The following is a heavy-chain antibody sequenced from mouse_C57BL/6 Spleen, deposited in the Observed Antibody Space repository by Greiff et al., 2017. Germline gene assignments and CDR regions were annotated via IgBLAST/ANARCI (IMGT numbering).Heavy chain of an antibody. CDR3: AKSYDGYYPAWFAY. J-gene: IGHJ3*01. CDR2: IFPGSGST. V-gene: IGHV1-56*01. D-gene: IGHD2-3*01. Sequence: QVQLQQSGPELVRPGASVKISCKAPGYTFTSHWMQWVRQRPGQGLEWIGEIFPGSGSTYYNEKFKGKATLTVDTSSSTAYMQLSSLTSEDSAVYFCAKSYDGYYPAWFAYWGQGTLVTVSA. CDR1: GYTFTSHW.